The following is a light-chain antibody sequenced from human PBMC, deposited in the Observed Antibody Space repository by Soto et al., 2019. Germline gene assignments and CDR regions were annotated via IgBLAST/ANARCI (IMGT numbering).Light chain of an antibody. V-gene: IGLV2-14*03. J-gene: IGLJ1*01. CDR1: SSDVDTYNY. Sequence: QSALTQPASVSGSPGQSIAISCTGTSSDVDTYNYVSWYQQHPGKAPKLMIYDVTNRPSGVSDRFSGSKSGNTASLTISGLRAEDEADYYCTSYRSSTLFVFGTGTKVTVL. CDR2: DVT. CDR3: TSYRSSTLFV.